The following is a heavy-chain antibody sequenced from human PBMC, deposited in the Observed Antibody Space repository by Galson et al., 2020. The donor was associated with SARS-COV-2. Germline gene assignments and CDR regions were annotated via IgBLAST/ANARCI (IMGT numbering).Heavy chain of an antibody. CDR1: GYSFADYW. V-gene: IGHV5-51*01. Sequence: GESLKISCKGSGYSFADYWIGWVRQMPGKGLQWLGVIYPGDSYTIYSPSFQGQVTVSADKSINTAYLQWSSLEASATAMYYCARHGASDGWYEGIDYWGQGTLVTVSS. D-gene: IGHD6-19*01. CDR2: IYPGDSYT. J-gene: IGHJ4*02. CDR3: ARHGASDGWYEGIDY.